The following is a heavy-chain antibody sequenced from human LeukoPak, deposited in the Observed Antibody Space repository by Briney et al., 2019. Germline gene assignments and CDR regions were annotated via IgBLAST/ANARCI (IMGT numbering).Heavy chain of an antibody. D-gene: IGHD2-8*02. CDR1: GFTVSSNY. Sequence: PGGSLRLSCAASGFTVSSNYMSWVRQAPGKGVEWGSVIYSGGSTYYSDSVKGRFTISRDNSKNPLYLQMNSLRAEDTAVYYCARYWVGYGMDVWGQGTTVTVSS. CDR2: IYSGGST. J-gene: IGHJ6*02. V-gene: IGHV3-53*01. CDR3: ARYWVGYGMDV.